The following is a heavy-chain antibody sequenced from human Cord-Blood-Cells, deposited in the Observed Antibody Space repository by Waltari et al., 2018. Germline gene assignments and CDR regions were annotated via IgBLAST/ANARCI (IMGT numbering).Heavy chain of an antibody. V-gene: IGHV1-2*02. J-gene: IGHJ3*02. Sequence: QVQLVQSGAEVKKPGASVKVSCKASGYTFTGYYMHWVRQAPGQGLEWMGWIKPNSGGTNYAQKFQGRVTMTRDTSISTAYMELSRLRSDDTAVYYCASVERIAARPGNDAFDIWGQGTMVTVSS. D-gene: IGHD6-6*01. CDR1: GYTFTGYY. CDR3: ASVERIAARPGNDAFDI. CDR2: IKPNSGGT.